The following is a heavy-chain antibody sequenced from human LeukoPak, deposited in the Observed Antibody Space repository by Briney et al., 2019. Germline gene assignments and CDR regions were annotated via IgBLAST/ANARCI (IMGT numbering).Heavy chain of an antibody. V-gene: IGHV4-59*01. J-gene: IGHJ3*02. Sequence: PSETLSLTCTVSGGSISSYYWSWIRQPPGKGLEWIGYIYYSGSTNYNPSHKSRVTISVDTSKNQFSLKLSSVTAADTAVYYCASVWEDGYNSMIWGAFDIWGQGTMVTVSS. CDR1: GGSISSYY. CDR2: IYYSGST. CDR3: ASVWEDGYNSMIWGAFDI. D-gene: IGHD5-24*01.